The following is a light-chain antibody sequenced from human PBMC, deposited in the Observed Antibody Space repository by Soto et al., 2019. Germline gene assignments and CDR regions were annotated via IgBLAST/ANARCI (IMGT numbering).Light chain of an antibody. CDR3: HHYGSSPPFT. Sequence: EVVLTQSPGTLSLSPGERVTLSCGASQTVSSSYLAWYQQKPGQAHRLLIYGASNRATGIPDRFGGSGSGTDFTLTINRLEPEDFAVYYCHHYGSSPPFTFGQGTKLEI. J-gene: IGKJ2*01. CDR2: GAS. CDR1: QTVSSSY. V-gene: IGKV3-20*01.